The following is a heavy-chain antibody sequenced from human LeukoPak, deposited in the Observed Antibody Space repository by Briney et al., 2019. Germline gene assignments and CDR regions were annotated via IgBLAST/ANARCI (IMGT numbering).Heavy chain of an antibody. CDR1: GFTFSSYA. V-gene: IGHV3-23*01. CDR3: AKGEYSSGWYVEWDYYYGMDV. J-gene: IGHJ6*02. D-gene: IGHD6-19*01. Sequence: GGSLRLSCAASGFTFSSYAMSWVRQAPGKGLEWVSAISGSGGSTYYADSVKGRFTISRDNSKNTLYLQMNSLRAEDTAVYYCAKGEYSSGWYVEWDYYYGMDVWGQGTTVTVSS. CDR2: ISGSGGST.